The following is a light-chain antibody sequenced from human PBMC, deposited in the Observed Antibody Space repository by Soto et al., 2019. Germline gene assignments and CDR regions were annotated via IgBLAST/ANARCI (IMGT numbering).Light chain of an antibody. CDR3: PSYDSRLSGGV. CDR1: SSNIGAGYD. Sequence: QSVLTQPPSVSGAPGQRVTISCTGSSSNIGAGYDVHWYQQLPGTAPKLLIYGNSNRPSGVPDRFSGSKSGTSASLAITVLQAEDEADYYCPSYDSRLSGGVFGTGTKVTVL. J-gene: IGLJ1*01. CDR2: GNS. V-gene: IGLV1-40*01.